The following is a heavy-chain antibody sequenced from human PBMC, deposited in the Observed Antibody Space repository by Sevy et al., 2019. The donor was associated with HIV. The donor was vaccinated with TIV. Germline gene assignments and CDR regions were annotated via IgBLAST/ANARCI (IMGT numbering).Heavy chain of an antibody. CDR1: GFTFDDYA. D-gene: IGHD5-12*01. CDR3: AKDISGYDLGHGDYYYCMDV. J-gene: IGHJ6*02. V-gene: IGHV3-9*01. Sequence: GGSLRLSCAASGFTFDDYAMHWVRQAPGKGLEWVSGISWNGGSIGDADSVKGRFTISRDNAKNSLYLQMNSLRAEDTALYYCAKDISGYDLGHGDYYYCMDVWGQGTTVTVSS. CDR2: ISWNGGSI.